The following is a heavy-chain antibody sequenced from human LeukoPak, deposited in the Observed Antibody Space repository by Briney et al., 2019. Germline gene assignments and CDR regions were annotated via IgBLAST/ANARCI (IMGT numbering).Heavy chain of an antibody. D-gene: IGHD4-17*01. Sequence: GGSLTLSCAVSGFSFSSFSMHWVRQPPGKGLEWVALISSEGDNKYYADSVKGRFTISRDNSKNTLFLQMNTLRPEDTAVYYCARGVHDYGDFPGFGYWGQGTLVTVSS. CDR3: ARGVHDYGDFPGFGY. J-gene: IGHJ4*02. V-gene: IGHV3-30-3*01. CDR1: GFSFSSFS. CDR2: ISSEGDNK.